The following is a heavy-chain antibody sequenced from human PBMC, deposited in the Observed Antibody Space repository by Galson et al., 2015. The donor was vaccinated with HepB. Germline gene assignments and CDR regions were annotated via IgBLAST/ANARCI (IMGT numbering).Heavy chain of an antibody. CDR1: GGSISSSNYY. D-gene: IGHD3-9*01. Sequence: ETLSLPCTVSGGSISSSNYYWGWIRQPPGKGLEWIGSIYYSGSTYYNPSLKSRVTLSVDTSKNQFSLKLSSVTAADPALYYCERHSREFDWLSGLVDIWGQGTMVTISS. CDR2: IYYSGST. V-gene: IGHV4-39*01. CDR3: ERHSREFDWLSGLVDI. J-gene: IGHJ3*02.